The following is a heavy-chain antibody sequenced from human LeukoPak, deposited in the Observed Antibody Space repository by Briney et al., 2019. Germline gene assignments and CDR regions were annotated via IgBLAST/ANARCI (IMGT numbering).Heavy chain of an antibody. D-gene: IGHD3-22*01. CDR3: AREQDSSGSENDY. Sequence: ASVKVSCKASGGTFSSYAISWVRQAPGQGLEWMGIINPSGGSTSYAQKFQGRVTMTRDTSTSTVYMELSSLRSEDTAVYYCAREQDSSGSENDYWGQGTLVTVSS. CDR2: INPSGGST. CDR1: GGTFSSYA. J-gene: IGHJ4*02. V-gene: IGHV1-46*01.